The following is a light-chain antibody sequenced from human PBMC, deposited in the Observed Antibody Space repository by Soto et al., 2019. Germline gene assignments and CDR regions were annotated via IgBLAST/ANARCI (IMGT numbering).Light chain of an antibody. CDR3: QQTNSFPRT. J-gene: IGKJ1*01. CDR1: QGVSSW. V-gene: IGKV1-12*01. Sequence: DTQTTQSPSAVSASVGDRVNITCRASQGVSSWLAWYQQKPGKPPKLLIYAASSLESGVPSRFSGSGSGTDFTLTINSLQPEDFATYYCQQTNSFPRTFGQGTKVEI. CDR2: AAS.